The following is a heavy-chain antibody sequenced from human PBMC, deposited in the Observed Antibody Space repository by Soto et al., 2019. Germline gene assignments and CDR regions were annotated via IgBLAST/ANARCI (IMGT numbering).Heavy chain of an antibody. CDR3: TRGHGDFAGDFDY. V-gene: IGHV1-18*04. D-gene: IGHD4-17*01. Sequence: QGQLVQSGAEVKWPGASVKVSCKASGYPFNKYSISWVRQAPGQGLEWMGWISASNGNRNYAQKFQGRVTLGTDTXXXXXXXXXXXXXXXXXXXXXXTRGHGDFAGDFDYWGQGTLVTVSS. CDR2: ISASNGNR. J-gene: IGHJ4*02. CDR1: GYPFNKYS.